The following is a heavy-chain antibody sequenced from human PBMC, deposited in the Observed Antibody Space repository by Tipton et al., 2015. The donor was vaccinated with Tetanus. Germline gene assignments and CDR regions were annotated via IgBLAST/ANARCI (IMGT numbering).Heavy chain of an antibody. Sequence: LRLSCAVYGGSFSGYYWSWIRQPPGKGLEWIGEINHSGSTNYNPSLKSRVTISVDTSKNQFSLKLSSVTAADTAVYYCARIIIAARKSSAFDIWGQGTMVTVSS. D-gene: IGHD6-13*01. J-gene: IGHJ3*02. CDR3: ARIIIAARKSSAFDI. CDR2: INHSGST. CDR1: GGSFSGYY. V-gene: IGHV4-34*01.